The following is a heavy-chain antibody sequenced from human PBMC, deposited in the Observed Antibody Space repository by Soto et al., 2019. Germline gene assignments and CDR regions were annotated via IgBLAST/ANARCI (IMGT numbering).Heavy chain of an antibody. D-gene: IGHD2-2*01. CDR3: AIGKRNSCAFDF. Sequence: QVQVVQSGAEVKKPGSSVKVSCPASGGTFSNYAISWVRQAPGHGLEWVGGIIPLTETPVYAQTVQGRLTMPADETTSAANMVLSSMRSDDSAVYYCAIGKRNSCAFDFWGQGTLVTVSS. CDR1: GGTFSNYA. J-gene: IGHJ4*02. CDR2: IIPLTETP. V-gene: IGHV1-69*01.